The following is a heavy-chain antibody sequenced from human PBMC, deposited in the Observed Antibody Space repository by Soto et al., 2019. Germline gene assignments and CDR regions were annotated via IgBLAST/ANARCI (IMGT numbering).Heavy chain of an antibody. J-gene: IGHJ3*02. CDR3: ASQEMATKDVDAFDI. V-gene: IGHV5-51*01. CDR1: GYSFTSYW. D-gene: IGHD5-12*01. Sequence: PGESLKISCKGSGYSFTSYWIGWVRQMPGKGLEWMGIIYPGDSDTRYSPSFQGQVTISADKSISTAYLQWSSLKASDTAMYYCASQEMATKDVDAFDIWGQGTMVXVSS. CDR2: IYPGDSDT.